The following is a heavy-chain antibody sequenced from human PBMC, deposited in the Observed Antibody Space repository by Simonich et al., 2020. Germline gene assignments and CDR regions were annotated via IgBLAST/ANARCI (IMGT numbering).Heavy chain of an antibody. CDR1: GGSFSGYY. CDR2: INHSGNT. V-gene: IGHV4-34*01. CDR3: ARHVRKTGDHFDY. D-gene: IGHD7-27*01. J-gene: IGHJ4*02. Sequence: QVQLQQWGAGLLKPSETLSLTCAVYGGSFSGYYWSWIRQPPGKGLEWIGEINHSGNTTYNPALKNRFTISVDTSKNQFSLKLSSVTAADPAVYYCARHVRKTGDHFDYWGQGTLVTVSS.